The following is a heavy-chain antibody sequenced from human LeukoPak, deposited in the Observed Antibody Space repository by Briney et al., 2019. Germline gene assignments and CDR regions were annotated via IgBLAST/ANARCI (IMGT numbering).Heavy chain of an antibody. Sequence: GGSLRLSCAASGFTFSTYAMSWVRQAPGKGLDWVSTISDGGSDTHYADSVKGRFTISRDNSKNTLYLQMNSLRAEDTAVYYCAKALYGDYGRFDYWGQGALVTVSS. CDR1: GFTFSTYA. CDR2: ISDGGSDT. D-gene: IGHD4-17*01. J-gene: IGHJ4*02. V-gene: IGHV3-23*01. CDR3: AKALYGDYGRFDY.